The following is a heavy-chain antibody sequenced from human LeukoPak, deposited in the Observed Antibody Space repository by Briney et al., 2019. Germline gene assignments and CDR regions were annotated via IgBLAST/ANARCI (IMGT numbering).Heavy chain of an antibody. V-gene: IGHV4-30-2*01. Sequence: SETLSLTCTVSGGSVSSGGYYWSWIRQPPGKGLEWIGYIYHSGSTYYNLSLKSRVTISVDRSKNQFSLKLSSVTAADTAVYYCAFEGQTSWYYYMDVWGKGTTVTVSS. CDR3: AFEGQTSWYYYMDV. CDR1: GGSVSSGGYY. CDR2: IYHSGST. D-gene: IGHD2-2*01. J-gene: IGHJ6*03.